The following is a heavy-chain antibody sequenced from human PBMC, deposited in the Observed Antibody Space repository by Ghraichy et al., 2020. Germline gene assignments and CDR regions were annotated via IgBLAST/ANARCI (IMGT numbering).Heavy chain of an antibody. Sequence: GGSLRLSCAASGFTFDDYAMHWVRQAPGKGLEWVSGISWNSGSIGYADSVKGRFTISRDNARNSLYLQMNSLRAEDTALYYCAKGYHEIGGSEIYYFDYWGQGTLVTVSS. CDR1: GFTFDDYA. CDR3: AKGYHEIGGSEIYYFDY. CDR2: ISWNSGSI. J-gene: IGHJ4*02. D-gene: IGHD3-10*01. V-gene: IGHV3-9*01.